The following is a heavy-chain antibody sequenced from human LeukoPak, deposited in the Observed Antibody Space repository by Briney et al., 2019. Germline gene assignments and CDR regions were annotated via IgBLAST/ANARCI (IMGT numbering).Heavy chain of an antibody. CDR1: GDSISRYY. CDR3: ARDNRYYDILTGYAFNDAFDI. V-gene: IGHV4-59*01. CDR2: IFYSGST. D-gene: IGHD3-9*01. Sequence: SETLSLTCTVSGDSISRYYWSWIRQPPGKGLEWIGYIFYSGSTNYNPSLESRVTISVDTSKNQFSLKLSSVTAADTAVYYCARDNRYYDILTGYAFNDAFDIWGQGTMVTVSS. J-gene: IGHJ3*02.